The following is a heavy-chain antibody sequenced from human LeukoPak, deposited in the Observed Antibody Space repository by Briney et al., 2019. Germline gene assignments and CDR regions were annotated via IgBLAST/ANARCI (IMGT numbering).Heavy chain of an antibody. D-gene: IGHD3-10*01. CDR2: IYTSGST. V-gene: IGHV4-4*07. J-gene: IGHJ5*02. CDR1: GGSISSYY. Sequence: SETLSLTCTVSGGSISSYYWSWIRQPAGKGLEWIGRIYTSGSTNYNPSLKSRVTMSVDTSKNRFSLKLSSVTAADTAVYSCARDAYYYGHPVNWFDPWGQGTLVTVSS. CDR3: ARDAYYYGHPVNWFDP.